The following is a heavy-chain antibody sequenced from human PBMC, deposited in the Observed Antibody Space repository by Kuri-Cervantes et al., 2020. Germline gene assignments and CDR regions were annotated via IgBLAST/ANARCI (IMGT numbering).Heavy chain of an antibody. V-gene: IGHV3-30*02. CDR1: GFTFSSYG. CDR2: IWYDGSNK. Sequence: GESLKISCAASGFTFSSYGMHWVRQAPGKGLEWVAVIWYDGSNKCYADSVKGRFTISRDNSKNTLYLQMNSLRAEDTAVYYCAKVVGDSSGSWFDYWGQGTLVTVSS. D-gene: IGHD3-22*01. J-gene: IGHJ4*02. CDR3: AKVVGDSSGSWFDY.